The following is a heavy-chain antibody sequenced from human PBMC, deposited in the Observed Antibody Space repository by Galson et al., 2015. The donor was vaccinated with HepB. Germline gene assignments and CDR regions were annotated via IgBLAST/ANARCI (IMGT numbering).Heavy chain of an antibody. J-gene: IGHJ4*02. CDR3: ARSSTVVTPVYY. V-gene: IGHV1-46*03. D-gene: IGHD4-23*01. Sequence: SVKVSCKASGYTFTSYYMHWVRQAPGQGLEWMGIINPSGGSTSYAQKFQGRVTMTRDTSTSAVYMELSSLRSEDTAVYYCARSSTVVTPVYYWGQGTLVTVSS. CDR2: INPSGGST. CDR1: GYTFTSYY.